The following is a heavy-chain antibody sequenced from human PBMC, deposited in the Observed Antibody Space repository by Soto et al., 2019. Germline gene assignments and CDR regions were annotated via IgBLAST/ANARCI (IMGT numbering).Heavy chain of an antibody. Sequence: APVKFSCKASGYTFTSYGSSWVQQAPGQGHEWMGWISAYNGNTNYAQKLQSRVTMTTDTSTSTAYMELRSLRSDYTAVYYCARVLQIRFLEWYKGGYYSYCGIDVWGQGTTVTVSS. CDR2: ISAYNGNT. CDR1: GYTFTSYG. CDR3: ARVLQIRFLEWYKGGYYSYCGIDV. J-gene: IGHJ6*02. V-gene: IGHV1-18*01. D-gene: IGHD3-3*01.